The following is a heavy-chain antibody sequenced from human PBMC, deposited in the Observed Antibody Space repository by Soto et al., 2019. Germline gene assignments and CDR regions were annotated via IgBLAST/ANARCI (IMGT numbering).Heavy chain of an antibody. J-gene: IGHJ5*02. V-gene: IGHV3-74*01. CDR2: IDIDGSDT. Sequence: PGGSLSLSCAASGFTFSSYWMHWVRKAPGKGQVWVSRIDIDGSDTTYADSVKGRITISRDNAKNTLYLQMNSLRAEDTAVSYCARDQSMAGLTTFLDPWGQGVLVTTSS. D-gene: IGHD6-19*01. CDR1: GFTFSSYW. CDR3: ARDQSMAGLTTFLDP.